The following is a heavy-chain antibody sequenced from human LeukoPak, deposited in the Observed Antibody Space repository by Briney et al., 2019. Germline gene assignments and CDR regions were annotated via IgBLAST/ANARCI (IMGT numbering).Heavy chain of an antibody. CDR1: GYTFTSYG. Sequence: GASVKVSCKASGYTFTSYGISWVRQAPGQGLEWMGWISAYNGNTNYAQKLQGRVTMTTDTSTSTAYMELRCLRSDDTAVYCFFYYDSSGYSDAFEIWGQGAMVTVSS. J-gene: IGHJ3*02. V-gene: IGHV1-18*01. D-gene: IGHD3-22*01. CDR2: ISAYNGNT. CDR3: FYYDSSGYSDAFEI.